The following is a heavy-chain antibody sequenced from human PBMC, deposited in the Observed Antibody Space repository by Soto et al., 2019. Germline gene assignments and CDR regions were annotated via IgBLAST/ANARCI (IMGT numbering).Heavy chain of an antibody. J-gene: IGHJ6*02. D-gene: IGHD2-21*01. CDR1: GGSISSGDYY. CDR3: ARDTVNPSSTGGGGDWKHPYGMDV. V-gene: IGHV4-30-4*01. CDR2: IYYSGST. Sequence: NPSETLSLTCTVSGGSISSGDYYWSWIRQPPGKGLEWIGYIYYSGSTYYNPSLKSRVTISVDTSKNQFSLKLSSVTAADTAVYYCARDTVNPSSTGGGGDWKHPYGMDVWGQGTTVTVSS.